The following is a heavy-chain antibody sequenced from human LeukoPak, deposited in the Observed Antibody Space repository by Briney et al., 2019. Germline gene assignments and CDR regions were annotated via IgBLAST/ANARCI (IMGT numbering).Heavy chain of an antibody. D-gene: IGHD6-6*01. CDR1: GGSISSGGYS. V-gene: IGHV4-30-2*03. J-gene: IGHJ4*02. Sequence: NTSETLSLTCAVSGGSISSGGYSWSWIRQPPGKGLEWIGSIYYSGSTYYNPSLKSRVTISVDTSKNQFSLKLSSVTAADTAVYYCASRIKGSSSSEYWGQGTLVTVSS. CDR3: ASRIKGSSSSEY. CDR2: IYYSGST.